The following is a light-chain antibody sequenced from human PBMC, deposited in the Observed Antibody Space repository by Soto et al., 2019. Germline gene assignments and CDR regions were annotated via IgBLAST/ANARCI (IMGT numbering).Light chain of an antibody. V-gene: IGLV2-14*01. CDR1: SSDIGTIFNY. CDR3: TSYTSNSAYVI. CDR2: AVS. Sequence: QSVLTQPASVSASPGQSITISCTGTSSDIGTIFNYVSWYQHHPGNAPKLMIYAVSNRPSGISNRFSGSKSGNTASLTISGLQAEDEADYYCTSYTSNSAYVIFGGGTKLTVL. J-gene: IGLJ2*01.